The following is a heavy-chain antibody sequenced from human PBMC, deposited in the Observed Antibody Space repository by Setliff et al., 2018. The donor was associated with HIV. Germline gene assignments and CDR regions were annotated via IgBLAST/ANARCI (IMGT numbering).Heavy chain of an antibody. CDR3: ARHPPHDSTWPYYYYGMDV. J-gene: IGHJ6*02. Sequence: ASVKVSCKASGYTFSSNYMHWVRQAPGQGLEWMGLINPTGDITFYPQKFQARVTMTRDASASTVYLELRSLRSEDAAVYYCARHPPHDSTWPYYYYGMDVWGQGTTVTVTS. D-gene: IGHD6-13*01. CDR2: INPTGDIT. CDR1: GYTFSSNY. V-gene: IGHV1-46*01.